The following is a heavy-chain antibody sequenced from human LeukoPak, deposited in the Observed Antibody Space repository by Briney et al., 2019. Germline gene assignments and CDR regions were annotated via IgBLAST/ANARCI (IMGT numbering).Heavy chain of an antibody. D-gene: IGHD3-22*01. Sequence: GGSLSLYCAASGFTVSSKYVSCVRRAPGKGLEWVSVIYSGGATYYADSVKGRFTVSRDNSKNTVYLQMNSLRAEDTAIYYCARERDSSGYILAYWGQGTLVTVSS. CDR3: ARERDSSGYILAY. CDR1: GFTVSSKY. V-gene: IGHV3-53*01. CDR2: IYSGGAT. J-gene: IGHJ4*02.